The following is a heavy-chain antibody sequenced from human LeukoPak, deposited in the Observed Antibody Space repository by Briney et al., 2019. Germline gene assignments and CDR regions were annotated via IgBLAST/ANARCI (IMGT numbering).Heavy chain of an antibody. CDR1: GYSFTYW. D-gene: IGHD4-17*01. CDR2: IYPGDSDT. J-gene: IGHJ5*02. CDR3: ARHVGYGDYNNWFDP. Sequence: GESLKISCKGSGYSFTYWIGWVRQMPGKGLEWMGIIYPGDSDTRYSPSFQGQVTISADKSISTAYLQWSSLKASDTAMYYCARHVGYGDYNNWFDPWGQGTLVTVSS. V-gene: IGHV5-51*01.